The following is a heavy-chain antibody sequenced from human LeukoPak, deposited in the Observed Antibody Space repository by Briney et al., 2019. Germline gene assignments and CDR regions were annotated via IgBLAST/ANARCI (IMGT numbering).Heavy chain of an antibody. CDR2: ISGSGGST. V-gene: IGHV3-23*01. CDR3: AKDPYDFWSGSNWFDP. Sequence: PGGSLRLSCAAPGFTSSSYAMSWVPQAPGKGLEWVSAISGSGGSTYYADSVKGRFTISRDNSKNTLYLQMNSLRAEDTAVYYCAKDPYDFWSGSNWFDPWGQGTLVTVSS. J-gene: IGHJ5*02. CDR1: GFTSSSYA. D-gene: IGHD3-3*01.